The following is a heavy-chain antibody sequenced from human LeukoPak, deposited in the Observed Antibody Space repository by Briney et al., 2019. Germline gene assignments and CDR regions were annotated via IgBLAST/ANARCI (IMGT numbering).Heavy chain of an antibody. V-gene: IGHV4-39*07. J-gene: IGHJ4*02. Sequence: TSETLSLTCTVSGGSISSSSYYWGWIRQPPGKGLEWIGSIYYSGSTYYNPSLKSRVTISVDTSKNQFSLKLSSVTAADTAVYYCARDGGRQWLVRGVSHFDYWGQGTLVTVSS. CDR1: GGSISSSSYY. CDR2: IYYSGST. D-gene: IGHD6-19*01. CDR3: ARDGGRQWLVRGVSHFDY.